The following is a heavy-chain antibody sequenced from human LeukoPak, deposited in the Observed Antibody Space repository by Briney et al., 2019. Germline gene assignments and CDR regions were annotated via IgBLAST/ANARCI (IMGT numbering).Heavy chain of an antibody. V-gene: IGHV4-61*02. D-gene: IGHD3-16*01. CDR2: IYTSGST. CDR3: ARDMIPYYGMDV. Sequence: SETLSLTCTVSGGSISSGSYYWSWIRQPAGKGLEWIGRIYTSGSTNYNPSLKSRVTISVDTSKNQFSLKLNSVTAADTAVYYCARDMIPYYGMDVWGQGTTVTVSS. CDR1: GGSISSGSYY. J-gene: IGHJ6*02.